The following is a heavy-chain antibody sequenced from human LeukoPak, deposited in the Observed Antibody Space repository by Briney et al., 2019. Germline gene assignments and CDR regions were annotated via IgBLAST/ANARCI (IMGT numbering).Heavy chain of an antibody. J-gene: IGHJ4*02. CDR2: INPSGGST. V-gene: IGHV1-46*01. CDR3: ASAPAAMDIDY. Sequence: ASVKVSCKASGYTFTSYYMHWVRQAPGQGLEWMGIINPSGGSTSYAQKFQGRVTMTRDMSTSTVYMELSSLRSEDTAVYYCASAPAAMDIDYWGQGTLVTVSS. D-gene: IGHD5-18*01. CDR1: GYTFTSYY.